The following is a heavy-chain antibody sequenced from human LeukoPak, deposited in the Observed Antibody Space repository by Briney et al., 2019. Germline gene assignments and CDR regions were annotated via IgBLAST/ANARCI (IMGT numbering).Heavy chain of an antibody. Sequence: ASVKVSCKASGYTFTGYYMHWVRQAPGQGLEWVGWINPNSGGTNYAQKFQGRVTMTRDTSISTAYMELSRLRSDDTAVYYCARSAVVTANRRDYYMDVWGKGTTVTISS. V-gene: IGHV1-2*02. D-gene: IGHD2-21*02. CDR3: ARSAVVTANRRDYYMDV. CDR1: GYTFTGYY. J-gene: IGHJ6*03. CDR2: INPNSGGT.